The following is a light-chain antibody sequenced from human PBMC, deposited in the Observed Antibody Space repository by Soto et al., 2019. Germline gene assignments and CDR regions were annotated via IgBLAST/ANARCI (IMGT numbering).Light chain of an antibody. J-gene: IGKJ4*01. Sequence: DIQMTQSPSSLSASVGDRVTITCQASQDISNHLNWYQQKPGKAPKLLIYDASNLETGVPSRFSGSGSGTDLTFTISSLQPEDIATYCCQQYDNLPLTFGGGTKVDIK. CDR1: QDISNH. CDR2: DAS. CDR3: QQYDNLPLT. V-gene: IGKV1-33*01.